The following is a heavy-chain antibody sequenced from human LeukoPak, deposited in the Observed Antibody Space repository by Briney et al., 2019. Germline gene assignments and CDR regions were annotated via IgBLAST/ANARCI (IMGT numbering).Heavy chain of an antibody. CDR2: INHSGST. CDR1: GGSFSGYY. V-gene: IGHV4-34*01. D-gene: IGHD2-8*01. J-gene: IGHJ4*02. Sequence: SETLSLTCAVYGGSFSGYYWSWIRQPPGKGLEWIGEINHSGSTNYNPSLKSRVTISVDTSKNQFSLKLSSVTAADTAVYHCARGDARHFDYWGQGTLVTVSS. CDR3: ARGDARHFDY.